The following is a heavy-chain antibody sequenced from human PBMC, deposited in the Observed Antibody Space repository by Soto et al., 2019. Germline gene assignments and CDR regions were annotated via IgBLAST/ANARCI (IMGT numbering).Heavy chain of an antibody. CDR1: GYTFTAFP. CDR2: INTANGDT. V-gene: IGHV1-3*04. D-gene: IGHD2-21*01. J-gene: IGHJ1*01. CDR3: TRAPRGEC. Sequence: QVQLVQSGAEVKKPGASVKLSCEASGYTFTAFPIHWVRQAPGRRPEWMGWINTANGDTKYSQKFQGRVTITSDTSASTVYMELSSLTSQDTAVYYCTRAPRGECWGQGTLVTVSS.